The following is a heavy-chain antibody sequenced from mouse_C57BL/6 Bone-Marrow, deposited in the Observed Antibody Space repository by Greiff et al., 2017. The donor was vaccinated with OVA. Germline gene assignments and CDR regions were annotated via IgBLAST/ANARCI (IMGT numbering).Heavy chain of an antibody. CDR2: ISNGGGST. D-gene: IGHD2-3*01. J-gene: IGHJ3*01. Sequence: EVMLVESGGGLVPPGGSLKLSCAASGFTFSDYYMYWVRQTPEKRLEWVAYISNGGGSTYYPETIKGRYTITRNNTKNTQYLQMSRLKSENTAMDDGARRGGGYYEMFAYWGQGTLVTVTA. CDR3: ARRGGGYYEMFAY. CDR1: GFTFSDYY. V-gene: IGHV5-12*01.